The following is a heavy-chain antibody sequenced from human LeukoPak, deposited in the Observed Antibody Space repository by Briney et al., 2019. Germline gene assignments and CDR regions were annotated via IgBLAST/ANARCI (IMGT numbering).Heavy chain of an antibody. D-gene: IGHD1-7*01. V-gene: IGHV4-59*01. Sequence: SETLSLTCTVSGGSISSYYWSWIRQPPGKALEWIGYIHYSGNTNYNPSLKSRITIPLDTSRSQFSLKLSSVTAADTAVYYCARVPITGTTADWYFDLWGRGTLVTVSS. J-gene: IGHJ2*01. CDR3: ARVPITGTTADWYFDL. CDR2: IHYSGNT. CDR1: GGSISSYY.